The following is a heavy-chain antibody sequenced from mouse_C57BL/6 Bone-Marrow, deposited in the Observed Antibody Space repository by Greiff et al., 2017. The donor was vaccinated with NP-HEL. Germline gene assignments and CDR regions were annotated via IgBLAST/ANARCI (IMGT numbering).Heavy chain of an antibody. D-gene: IGHD1-1*01. CDR1: GYTFTSYW. V-gene: IGHV1-50*01. CDR2: IDPSDSYT. Sequence: QVQLQQPGAELVKPGASVKLSCKASGYTFTSYWMQWVKQRPGQGLEWIGEIDPSDSYTNYNQKFKGKATLTVDTSSSTAYMQLSSLTSEDSAVYYCAREGITTVVAPVDYWGQGTTLTVSS. J-gene: IGHJ2*01. CDR3: AREGITTVVAPVDY.